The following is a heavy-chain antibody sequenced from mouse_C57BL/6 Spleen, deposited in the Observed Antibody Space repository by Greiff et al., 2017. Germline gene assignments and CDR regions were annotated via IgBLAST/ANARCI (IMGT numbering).Heavy chain of an antibody. D-gene: IGHD6-1*01. J-gene: IGHJ1*03. CDR3: ASGAGYWYCDV. CDR2: IYPSDSET. Sequence: QVQLQQPGAELVRPGSSVKLSCKASGYTFTSYWMDWVKQRPGQGLEWIGNIYPSDSETHYNQKFKDKATLTVDKSSSTADMQLSSLTSAYSAVYDCASGAGYWYCDVWGTGTTVTVSS. V-gene: IGHV1-61*01. CDR1: GYTFTSYW.